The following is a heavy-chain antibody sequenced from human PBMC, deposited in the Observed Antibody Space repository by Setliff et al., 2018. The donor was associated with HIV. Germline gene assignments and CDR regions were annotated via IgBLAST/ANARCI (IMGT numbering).Heavy chain of an antibody. Sequence: PSETLSLTCAVYGGSFSGYHWSWIRQSPGKGLEWIGEIDHSGSTDDNPSLKSRVTISVDTSKNQFSLKLSSVSAADTAVYFCAREVDDSFDIWGQGTMVTVS. CDR1: GGSFSGYH. V-gene: IGHV4-34*01. J-gene: IGHJ3*02. D-gene: IGHD2-15*01. CDR3: AREVDDSFDI. CDR2: IDHSGST.